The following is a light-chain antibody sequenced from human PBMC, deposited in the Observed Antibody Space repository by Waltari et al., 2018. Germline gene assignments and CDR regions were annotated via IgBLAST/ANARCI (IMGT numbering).Light chain of an antibody. CDR2: KDS. Sequence: SYELTQPPSVSVSPGQTARVTRPGDAFPNPYAFWYQQKPGQAPLLVIYKDSERPSGIPERFSGSSSGTTVTLTISGVKAEDEADYYCQSADSSGTYWLFGGGTTLTVL. CDR1: AFPNPY. V-gene: IGLV3-25*03. CDR3: QSADSSGTYWL. J-gene: IGLJ3*02.